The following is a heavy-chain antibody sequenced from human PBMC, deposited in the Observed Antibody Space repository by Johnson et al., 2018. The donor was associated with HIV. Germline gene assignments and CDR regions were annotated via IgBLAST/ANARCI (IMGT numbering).Heavy chain of an antibody. CDR3: ARDKVLGYTFGSPRDGFDI. CDR1: GFTFSDYY. CDR2: ISYDGSNK. V-gene: IGHV3-30-3*01. D-gene: IGHD3-3*01. J-gene: IGHJ3*02. Sequence: QVQLVESGGGVVQPGGSLRLSCAASGFTFSDYYMSWIRQAPGKGLEWVAVISYDGSNKYYADSVTGRFTISRDNSKNTLYLQMNSLRAEDTAVYYCARDKVLGYTFGSPRDGFDIWGQGTMVTVSS.